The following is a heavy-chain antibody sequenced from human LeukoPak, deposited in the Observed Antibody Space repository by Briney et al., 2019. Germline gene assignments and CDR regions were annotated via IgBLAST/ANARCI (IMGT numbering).Heavy chain of an antibody. CDR2: IIPIFDTA. J-gene: IGHJ6*02. D-gene: IGHD1-26*01. CDR1: GGTFSSYS. V-gene: IGHV1-69*13. CDR3: ARISLGAIWGYYYGMDV. Sequence: SVKVSCEASGGTFSSYSISWVRQAPGQGLEWMGGIIPIFDTADYAQKFQGRVTITADESTSTAYMELSSLRSEDTAVFYCARISLGAIWGYYYGMDVWGQGTTVTVSS.